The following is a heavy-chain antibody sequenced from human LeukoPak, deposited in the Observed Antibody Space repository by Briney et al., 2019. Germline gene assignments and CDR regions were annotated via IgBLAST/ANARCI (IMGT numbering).Heavy chain of an antibody. CDR2: IYYTGNT. CDR1: GGSISSSGYY. CDR3: ARLSLHLLEWSPTKGKEMHYFDY. V-gene: IGHV4-39*07. D-gene: IGHD3-3*01. Sequence: ASETLSLTCTVSGGSISSSGYYWGWIRQTPGKGLEWIGSIYYTGNTYYNPSLKRRVTISIDTSKNQFSLKLSSVTAADTAVYYCARLSLHLLEWSPTKGKEMHYFDYWGQGTLVTVSS. J-gene: IGHJ4*02.